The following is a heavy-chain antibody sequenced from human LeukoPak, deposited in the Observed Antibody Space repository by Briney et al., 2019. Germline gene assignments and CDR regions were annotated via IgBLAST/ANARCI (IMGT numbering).Heavy chain of an antibody. D-gene: IGHD6-19*01. CDR3: ARRAVGNSYYHSMDV. J-gene: IGHJ6*03. CDR2: MNPNSGNT. CDR1: GDTFSRYA. V-gene: IGHV1-8*03. Sequence: ASVKVSCKASGDTFSRYAISWVRQAPGQGLEWMGWMNPNSGNTGYAQKFQGRVTITRNTSISTAFMELSSLRSEDTAVYYCARRAVGNSYYHSMDVWGKGTTVTVSS.